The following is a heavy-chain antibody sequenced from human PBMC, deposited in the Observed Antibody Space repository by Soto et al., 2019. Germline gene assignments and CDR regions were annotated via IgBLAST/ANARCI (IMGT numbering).Heavy chain of an antibody. Sequence: SETLSLTCAVYGGSFSGYYWSWIRQPPGKGLEWIGEINHSGSTNYNPSLKSRVTISVDTSKNQFSLKLSSVTAADTAVYYCARGPSIVPAAKATLGAFDIWGQGTMVTVSS. CDR1: GGSFSGYY. V-gene: IGHV4-34*01. CDR2: INHSGST. D-gene: IGHD2-2*01. CDR3: ARGPSIVPAAKATLGAFDI. J-gene: IGHJ3*02.